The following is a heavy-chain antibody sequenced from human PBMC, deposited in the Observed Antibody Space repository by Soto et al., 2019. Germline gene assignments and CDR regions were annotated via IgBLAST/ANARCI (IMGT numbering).Heavy chain of an antibody. J-gene: IGHJ3*02. Sequence: QVQLQQSGPGLVKPSQTLSLTCAISGDSVSSNSAAWNWIRQSPSRGLEWLGRTYYRSKWYNDSAVSVKSRITTNPDTSRTQFSLQLNSVTPEDTAVYYCAKVRAAPVTITSGWDAFDIWGQGTMFTVSS. CDR2: TYYRSKWYN. D-gene: IGHD4-4*01. CDR3: AKVRAAPVTITSGWDAFDI. CDR1: GDSVSSNSAA. V-gene: IGHV6-1*01.